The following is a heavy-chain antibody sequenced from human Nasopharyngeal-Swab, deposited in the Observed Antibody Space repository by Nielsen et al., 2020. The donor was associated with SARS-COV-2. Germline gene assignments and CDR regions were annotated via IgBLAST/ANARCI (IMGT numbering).Heavy chain of an antibody. J-gene: IGHJ6*02. CDR2: IYYSWRT. V-gene: IGHV4-39*01. Sequence: WIRQPPGKGLEWIGSIYYSWRTYYTPSLKSRVTISVDTSKNQFSLKLGSVPAADTAVYYCARHGDPSRMPSYSTYYYYGMDVWGQGTTVTVSS. CDR3: ARHGDPSRMPSYSTYYYYGMDV. D-gene: IGHD2-21*01.